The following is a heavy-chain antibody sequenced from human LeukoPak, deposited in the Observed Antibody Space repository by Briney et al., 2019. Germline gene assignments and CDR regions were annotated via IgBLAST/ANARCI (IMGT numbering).Heavy chain of an antibody. CDR2: ITSSSTYT. CDR1: GFNFKNYF. D-gene: IGHD1-26*01. J-gene: IGHJ6*03. CDR3: ARDPYSGDYGPYYYYYMDV. Sequence: PGGSLRLSCAASGFNFKNYFMIWVRQAPGKALEWVSSITSSSTYTYYADSVKGRYTISRDNAKNSLYLQMNGLRAEDTAVYYCARDPYSGDYGPYYYYYMDVWGKGTTVTISS. V-gene: IGHV3-21*01.